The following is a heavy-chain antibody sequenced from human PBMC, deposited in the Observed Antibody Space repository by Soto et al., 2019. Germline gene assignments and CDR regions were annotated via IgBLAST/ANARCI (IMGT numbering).Heavy chain of an antibody. J-gene: IGHJ3*01. D-gene: IGHD3-22*01. CDR2: ISIGRGSI. V-gene: IGHV3-48*02. Sequence: EVQLVESGGGLVQPGGSRRVSCAASGFSFSNYAMNWVRQAPGKGLEWVSYISIGRGSIFYADSVKGRFTISREDDKNSLYMQMNTLRDEDTAVYYCLRDDRWAFDFWGQGTMVTVSS. CDR1: GFSFSNYA. CDR3: LRDDRWAFDF.